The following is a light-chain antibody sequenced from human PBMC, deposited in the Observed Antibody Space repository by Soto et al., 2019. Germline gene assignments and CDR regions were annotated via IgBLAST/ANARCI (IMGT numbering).Light chain of an antibody. Sequence: IHMTHSPASLSASVLYRVTITFLASQSIASYLTWYQQKPGKAPKILIYAASNLQSGVPSRFSGSGSGTDFTLTIRSLQPEDFATYYCQQSYTSPWTLGQGTKVDIK. J-gene: IGKJ1*01. CDR2: AAS. CDR1: QSIASY. V-gene: IGKV1-39*01. CDR3: QQSYTSPWT.